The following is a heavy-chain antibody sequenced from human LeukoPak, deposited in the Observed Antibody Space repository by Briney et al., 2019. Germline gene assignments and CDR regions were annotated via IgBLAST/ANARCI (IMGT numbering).Heavy chain of an antibody. CDR3: ARGRSYYDFWSGYYSPRDVDTATYY. CDR2: INHSGST. J-gene: IGHJ4*02. CDR1: GFAFSVYA. Sequence: GSLRLSCTASGFAFSVYAMSWLRQPPGKGLEWIGEINHSGSTNYNPSLKSRVTISVDTSKNQFSLKLSSVTAADTAVYYCARGRSYYDFWSGYYSPRDVDTATYYWGQGTLVTVSS. V-gene: IGHV4-34*01. D-gene: IGHD3-3*01.